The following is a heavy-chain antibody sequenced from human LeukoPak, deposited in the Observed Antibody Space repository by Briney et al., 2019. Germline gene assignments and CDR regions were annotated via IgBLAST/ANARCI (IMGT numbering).Heavy chain of an antibody. D-gene: IGHD2-2*01. J-gene: IGHJ4*02. CDR3: AKARSYQPLTYTFDY. Sequence: GGSLRLSCAASGFTFSSFAMNWVRQAPGKGLESVSGISGSGGSTYYADSVKGRFTISRDNSRNTLYLQMSSLRAEDTAIYYCAKARSYQPLTYTFDYWGQGTLVTVSS. CDR1: GFTFSSFA. CDR2: ISGSGGST. V-gene: IGHV3-23*01.